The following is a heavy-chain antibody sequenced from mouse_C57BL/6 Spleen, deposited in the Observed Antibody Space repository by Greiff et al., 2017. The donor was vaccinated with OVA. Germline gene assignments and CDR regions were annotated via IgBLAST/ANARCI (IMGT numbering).Heavy chain of an antibody. V-gene: IGHV5-12*01. CDR2: ISNGGGST. D-gene: IGHD2-14*01. CDR3: ARQSYREGYYFDY. CDR1: GFTFSDYY. Sequence: EVKLMESGGGLVQPGGSLKLSCAASGFTFSDYYMYWVRQTPEKRLEWVAYISNGGGSTYYPDTVKGRFTISRDNAKNTLYLQMSRLKSEDTAMYYCARQSYREGYYFDYWGQGTTLTVSS. J-gene: IGHJ2*01.